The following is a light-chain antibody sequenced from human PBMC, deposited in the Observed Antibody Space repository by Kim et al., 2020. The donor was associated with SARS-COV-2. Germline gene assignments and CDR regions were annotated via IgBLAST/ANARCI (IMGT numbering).Light chain of an antibody. CDR3: QHYHNLPPT. CDR2: DAS. J-gene: IGKJ5*01. CDR1: QDISTS. Sequence: VGDRVTITCQASQDISTSLNWYQNKPGKAPKVLISDASNLERGVPSRFSGGGSGTDFTFTISSLQPEDIATYYCQHYHNLPPTFGQGTRLEIK. V-gene: IGKV1-33*01.